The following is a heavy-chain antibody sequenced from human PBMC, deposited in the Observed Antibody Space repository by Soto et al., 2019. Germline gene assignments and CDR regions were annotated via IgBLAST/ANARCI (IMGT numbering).Heavy chain of an antibody. CDR2: IYHSGTT. J-gene: IGHJ4*02. V-gene: IGHV4-4*02. D-gene: IGHD1-26*01. CDR1: GASISNTDW. CDR3: AIPGAGDFDY. Sequence: SETQSLTCAVSGASISNTDWWSWVRQPPGKGLEWIGEIYHSGTTNCDPSLKSRVTISLDKSKSLFSLTLTSLTAADTAVYYCAIPGAGDFDYWGQGTLVTVSS.